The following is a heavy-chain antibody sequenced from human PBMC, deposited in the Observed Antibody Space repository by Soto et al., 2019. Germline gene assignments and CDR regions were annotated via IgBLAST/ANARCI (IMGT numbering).Heavy chain of an antibody. Sequence: EVQLVESGGGLVQPGGSLRLSCTASGFTFSSYWMTWVRQAPGKGLEWVANIKEDGSEKYFVDSVGGRFTISRDNAMNTLYLQMNSLRAEDTAMYYCARDLTFWGQGTLVTVSS. CDR3: ARDLTF. V-gene: IGHV3-7*04. J-gene: IGHJ4*02. CDR1: GFTFSSYW. CDR2: IKEDGSEK.